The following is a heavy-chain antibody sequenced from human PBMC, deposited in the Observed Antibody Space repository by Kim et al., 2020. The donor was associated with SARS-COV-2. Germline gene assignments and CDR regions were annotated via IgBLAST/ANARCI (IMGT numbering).Heavy chain of an antibody. D-gene: IGHD6-13*01. V-gene: IGHV4-39*07. J-gene: IGHJ4*02. Sequence: NPSLKGRVTISVDTSKTQFSLKLSSVTAADTAVYYCARDSSSWSPRFDYWGQGTLVTVSS. CDR3: ARDSSSWSPRFDY.